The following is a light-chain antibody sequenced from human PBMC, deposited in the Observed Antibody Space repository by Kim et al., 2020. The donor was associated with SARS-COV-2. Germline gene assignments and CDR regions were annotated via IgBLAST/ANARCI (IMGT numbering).Light chain of an antibody. CDR3: QQSYSLPAT. Sequence: ASGGDSVTMTFRARCVISTWLAWYQQKPGKAPRLLIYAASDLQSGVPPRFSGSGSGTLFTLTINGLQPEDIGTYFCQQSYSLPATFGPGTKVDIK. CDR2: AAS. V-gene: IGKV1-12*01. J-gene: IGKJ3*01. CDR1: CVISTW.